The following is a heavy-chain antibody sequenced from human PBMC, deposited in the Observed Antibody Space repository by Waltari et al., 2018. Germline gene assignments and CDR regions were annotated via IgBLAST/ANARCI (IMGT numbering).Heavy chain of an antibody. V-gene: IGHV4-59*01. CDR2: IYYSGST. Sequence: QVQLQESGPGLVKPSETLSLTCTVSGGSISSYYWSWIRQPPGKGLEWIGYIYYSGSTNYNPSLKSRVTISVDTSKNQFSLKLSSVTAADTAVYYCARDVSIAARRYNWFDPWGQGTLVTVSS. CDR1: GGSISSYY. D-gene: IGHD6-6*01. J-gene: IGHJ5*02. CDR3: ARDVSIAARRYNWFDP.